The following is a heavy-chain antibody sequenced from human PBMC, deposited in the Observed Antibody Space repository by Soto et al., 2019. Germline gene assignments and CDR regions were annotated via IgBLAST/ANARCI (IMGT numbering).Heavy chain of an antibody. CDR3: ARVRYGMDV. CDR2: IYYSGST. Sequence: SETLSLSCTVSGGTVSIYYWSWIRQPPGKGLEWIGYIYYSGSTNYNPSLKSRVTISVDTSKNQFSLKLNSVTAADTAVYYCARVRYGMDVWGQGTTVTVSS. V-gene: IGHV4-59*02. J-gene: IGHJ6*02. CDR1: GGTVSIYY.